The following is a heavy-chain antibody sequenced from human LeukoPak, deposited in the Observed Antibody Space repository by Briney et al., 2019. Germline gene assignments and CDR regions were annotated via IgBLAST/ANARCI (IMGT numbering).Heavy chain of an antibody. D-gene: IGHD1-1*01. V-gene: IGHV4-34*01. CDR1: GGSFSGYY. J-gene: IGHJ4*02. CDR2: INHSGST. Sequence: SETLSLTCAVYGGSFSGYYWSWIRQPPGKGLEWIGEINHSGSTNYNPSLKSRVTISVDTSKNQFSLKLSSVTAADTAVYYYARGRLHPRYTFDYWGQGTLVTVSS. CDR3: ARGRLHPRYTFDY.